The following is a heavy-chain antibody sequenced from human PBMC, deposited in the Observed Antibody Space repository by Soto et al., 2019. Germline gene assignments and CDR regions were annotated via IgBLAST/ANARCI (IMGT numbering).Heavy chain of an antibody. CDR3: NSAPQRALTEKMDRS. CDR2: IKSKVDGGTT. J-gene: IGHJ5*02. V-gene: IGHV3-15*07. CDR1: GFTVGSAW. D-gene: IGHD2-21*02. Sequence: EVQLVESGGGLVKPGGSLRLGCEVSGFTVGSAWMNWVRQAPGKGLVWVGRIKSKVDGGTTDYAEPVKGRFTISIDESKNTLYLQMESLKTEDTDVYYCNSAPQRALTEKMDRSWGQGTLVTVSS.